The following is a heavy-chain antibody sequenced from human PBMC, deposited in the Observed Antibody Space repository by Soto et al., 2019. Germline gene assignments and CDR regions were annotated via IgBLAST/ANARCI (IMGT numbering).Heavy chain of an antibody. D-gene: IGHD4-4*01. CDR2: INHSGST. Sequence: QVQLQQWGAGLLKPSETLSLTCAVYGGSFSGYYWSWIRQPPGKGLEWIGEINHSGSTNCNPSLKSRVTISVDTSKNQFSLKLSSVTAADTAVYYCARRTVTTMGLDYWGQGTLVTVSS. CDR3: ARRTVTTMGLDY. CDR1: GGSFSGYY. J-gene: IGHJ4*02. V-gene: IGHV4-34*01.